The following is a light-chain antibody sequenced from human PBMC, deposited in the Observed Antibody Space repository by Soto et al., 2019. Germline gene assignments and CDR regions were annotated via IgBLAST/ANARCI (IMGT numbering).Light chain of an antibody. CDR3: QPYNEWPLT. J-gene: IGKJ4*01. Sequence: ETVMTQSPATLSVSPGERATLSCGASQSVSTNLAWYQQKPGQVPRLLIYGASTRASDIPARFSGSGSGTEFTLTISSLQSEDFAVYYCQPYNEWPLTFGGGTKVAIE. V-gene: IGKV3-15*01. CDR1: QSVSTN. CDR2: GAS.